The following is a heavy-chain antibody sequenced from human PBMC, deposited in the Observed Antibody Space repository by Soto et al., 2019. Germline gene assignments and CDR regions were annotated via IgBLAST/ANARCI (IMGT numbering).Heavy chain of an antibody. Sequence: QVQLVQSGAEVKKPGSSVKVSCKASGGTFSSYAISWVRQAPGQGLEWMGGIIPIFGTANYAQKFQGRVTITADESTSTAYMELSSLRSEDTAVYYCASQMGVTGTYAHYYCMDVWGQGTTVTVSS. V-gene: IGHV1-69*12. CDR1: GGTFSSYA. D-gene: IGHD1-7*01. CDR2: IIPIFGTA. CDR3: ASQMGVTGTYAHYYCMDV. J-gene: IGHJ6*02.